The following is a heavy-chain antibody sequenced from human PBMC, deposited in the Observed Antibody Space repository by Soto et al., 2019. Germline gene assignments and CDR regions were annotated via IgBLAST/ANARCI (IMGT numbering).Heavy chain of an antibody. CDR3: ARSLVVVTLYGMDV. J-gene: IGHJ6*02. CDR2: INHSGST. Sequence: SETLSLTCAVYGGSFSGYYWSWIRQPPGKGLEWIGEINHSGSTNYNPSLKSRVTISVDTSKNQFSLKLSSATAADTAVYYCARSLVVVTLYGMDVWGQGTTVTVS. V-gene: IGHV4-34*01. D-gene: IGHD2-21*02. CDR1: GGSFSGYY.